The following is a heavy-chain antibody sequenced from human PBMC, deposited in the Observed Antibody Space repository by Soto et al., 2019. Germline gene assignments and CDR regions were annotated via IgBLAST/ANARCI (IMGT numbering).Heavy chain of an antibody. CDR3: ARSPLNSNDESGDSYFDY. Sequence: ASVKVWCKASGYTFTYPYPHWVRQASGQALEWMGWITPFNGNTNYAQKFQDRVTFTRDMSLSTAYMELSSLRSEDTAMYYCARSPLNSNDESGDSYFDYWGQGTLVTVSS. D-gene: IGHD1-1*01. CDR1: GYTFTYPY. V-gene: IGHV1-45*02. J-gene: IGHJ4*02. CDR2: ITPFNGNT.